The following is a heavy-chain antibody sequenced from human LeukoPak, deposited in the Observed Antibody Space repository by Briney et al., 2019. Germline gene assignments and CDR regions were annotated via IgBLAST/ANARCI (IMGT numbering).Heavy chain of an antibody. D-gene: IGHD1-1*01. CDR3: ATAPPGYTSGPYDFEY. J-gene: IGHJ4*02. CDR2: FDPEDDTI. V-gene: IGHV1-24*01. CDR1: GYTLTEFS. Sequence: ASVKVSCKASGYTLTEFSMHWVRQAPGKGLEWMGGFDPEDDTIIYAQKFQGRVTMTEDTSTDTAYMELSSLRSEDTAVYYCATAPPGYTSGPYDFEYWGQGTLVTVSS.